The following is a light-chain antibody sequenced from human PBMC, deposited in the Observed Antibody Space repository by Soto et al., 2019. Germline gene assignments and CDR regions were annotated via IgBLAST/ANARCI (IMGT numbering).Light chain of an antibody. CDR1: QDIRDW. Sequence: DSHMTHSPASVSSSVGDKVIITCGASQDIRDWLAWYQQRPGEAPELLMYPASSLQTGVPSRFIGSGSGTDFTLTISGLQPQDFATYYCQHGNSFPTTFGGGTKVDIK. CDR2: PAS. J-gene: IGKJ4*01. V-gene: IGKV1-12*01. CDR3: QHGNSFPTT.